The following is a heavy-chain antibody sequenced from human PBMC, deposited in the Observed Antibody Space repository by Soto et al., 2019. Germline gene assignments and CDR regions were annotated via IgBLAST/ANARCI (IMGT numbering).Heavy chain of an antibody. J-gene: IGHJ5*02. CDR2: IYWDDDK. V-gene: IGHV2-5*02. CDR3: AHRRGYCSAGSYYSICFDP. CDR1: VFSLSTSGVG. Sequence: QITLKESGPTLVKPTQTLALTCTFSVFSLSTSGVGVGWIRQPPGKAMEWLGLIYWDDDKGYSPSPKSRVTITKDTDKNQGILTVTNSYPVDTAANYCAHRRGYCSAGSYYSICFDPWGQGTMVTVSS. D-gene: IGHD2-15*01.